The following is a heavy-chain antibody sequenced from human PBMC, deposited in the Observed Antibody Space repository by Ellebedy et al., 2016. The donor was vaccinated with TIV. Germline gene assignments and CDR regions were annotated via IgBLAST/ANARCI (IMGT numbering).Heavy chain of an antibody. CDR3: AGDYGAYFDY. D-gene: IGHD4-17*01. CDR2: IFYSGST. Sequence: MPSETLSLTCTVSGGSITSYYWSWIRQPPGKGLEWIGFIFYSGSTNYSPSLKSRVTISLDTSKNQFYLKLNSVTAADTAVYYCAGDYGAYFDYWGQGTLVTVSS. V-gene: IGHV4-59*08. J-gene: IGHJ4*02. CDR1: GGSITSYY.